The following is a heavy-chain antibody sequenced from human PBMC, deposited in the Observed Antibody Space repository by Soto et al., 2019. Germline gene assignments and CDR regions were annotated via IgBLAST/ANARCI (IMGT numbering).Heavy chain of an antibody. V-gene: IGHV4-34*01. CDR3: ASFLFIAAAGTGWFDP. CDR1: GGSFSGYY. J-gene: IGHJ5*02. D-gene: IGHD6-13*01. CDR2: INHSGST. Sequence: SETLSLTCAVYGGSFSGYYWSWVRQPPGKGLEWIGEINHSGSTNYNPSLKSRVTISVDTSKNQFSLKLSSVTAADTAVYYCASFLFIAAAGTGWFDPWGQGSLVTVSS.